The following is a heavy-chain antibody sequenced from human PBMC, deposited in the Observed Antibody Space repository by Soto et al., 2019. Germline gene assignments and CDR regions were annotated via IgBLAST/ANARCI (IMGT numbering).Heavy chain of an antibody. CDR1: GGSISSGGYS. Sequence: QLQLQESGSGLVKPSQTLSLTCAVSGGSISSGGYSWSWIRQPPGKDLDGIGYIYHSGSTYYNPTLQSRVTIPLDRSNTQFSLNISSVTAADTAVYYCAKGEGRYYDSSGYYYAGSYWYFCLWGRGTLVTVSS. V-gene: IGHV4-30-2*01. CDR3: AKGEGRYYDSSGYYYAGSYWYFCL. CDR2: IYHSGST. D-gene: IGHD3-22*01. J-gene: IGHJ2*01.